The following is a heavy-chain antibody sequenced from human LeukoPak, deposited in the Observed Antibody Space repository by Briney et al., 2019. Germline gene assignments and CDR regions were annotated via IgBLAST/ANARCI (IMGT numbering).Heavy chain of an antibody. D-gene: IGHD2-8*02. CDR1: GFTFSSYG. CDR3: ATGPFDY. CDR2: ISYDGSNK. Sequence: VRSLRLSCATSGFTFSSYGMHWVRQAPGKGLEWVAVISYDGSNKYYADSVKGRFTISRDNSKNTLYLQMNSLRAEDTAVYYCATGPFDYWGQGTLVTVSS. J-gene: IGHJ4*02. V-gene: IGHV3-30*03.